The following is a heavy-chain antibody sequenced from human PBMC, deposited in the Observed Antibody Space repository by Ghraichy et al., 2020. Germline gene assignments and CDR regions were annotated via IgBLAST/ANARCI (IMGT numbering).Heavy chain of an antibody. CDR1: GYTFTSYA. CDR2: INAGNGNT. J-gene: IGHJ6*03. D-gene: IGHD2-2*01. Sequence: ASVKVSCKASGYTFTSYAMHWVRQAPGQRLEWMGWINAGNGNTKYSQKFQGRVTITRDTSASTAYMELSSLRSEDTAVYYCARDRRYCSSTSCPYYYYYMDVWGKGTTVTVSS. CDR3: ARDRRYCSSTSCPYYYYYMDV. V-gene: IGHV1-3*01.